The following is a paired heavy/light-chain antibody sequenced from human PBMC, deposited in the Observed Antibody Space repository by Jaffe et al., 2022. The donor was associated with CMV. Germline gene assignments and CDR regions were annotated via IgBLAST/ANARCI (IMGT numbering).Heavy chain of an antibody. Sequence: EAQLVESGGGLAQPGGSLRLSCAASGFTFSSDWMFWVRQAPGKGLVWVSRINSDGSRTTYADSVKGRFTISRDNAKSTLYLQMNSLRVEDTAVYFCAHTVTDHYYFDYWGQGTLVTVSS. V-gene: IGHV3-74*03. CDR3: AHTVTDHYYFDY. D-gene: IGHD4-17*01. CDR2: INSDGSRT. CDR1: GFTFSSDW. J-gene: IGHJ4*02.
Light chain of an antibody. J-gene: IGLJ3*02. V-gene: IGLV2-11*01. Sequence: QSALTQPRSVSGSPGQSVTISCTGTSSDVGGYNYVSWYQQFPGKVPKLMIYDVSERPSGVPDRFSGSKSGNTASLTISGLQAEDEADYHCCSYAGSYPWVFGGGTKLTVL. CDR1: SSDVGGYNY. CDR3: CSYAGSYPWV. CDR2: DVS.